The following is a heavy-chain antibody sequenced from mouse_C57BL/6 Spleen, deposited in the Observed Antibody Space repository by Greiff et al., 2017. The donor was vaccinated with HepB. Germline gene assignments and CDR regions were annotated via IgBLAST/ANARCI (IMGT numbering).Heavy chain of an antibody. Sequence: EVKLVESGGDLVKPGGSLKLSCAASGFTFSSYGMSWVRQTPDKRLEWVATISSGGSYTYYPDSVKGRFTISRDNAKNTLYLQMSSLKSEDTAMYYCARHEDGNAFAYWGQGTLVTVSA. J-gene: IGHJ3*01. CDR1: GFTFSSYG. D-gene: IGHD2-1*01. CDR3: ARHEDGNAFAY. CDR2: ISSGGSYT. V-gene: IGHV5-6*01.